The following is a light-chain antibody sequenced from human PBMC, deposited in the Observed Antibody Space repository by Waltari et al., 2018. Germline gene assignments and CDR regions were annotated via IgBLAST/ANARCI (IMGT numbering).Light chain of an antibody. CDR3: QQYYSTPQT. J-gene: IGKJ1*01. CDR1: QSVFYNLKNKNY. Sequence: LMTQSPDSLAVSLGGRATSNCKSSQSVFYNLKNKNYLAWYQQKPGQPPKLLIYWASSRESGVPDRFSGSGSGTDFTLTISSLQAEDVGVYYCQQYYSTPQTFGQGTKVEIK. V-gene: IGKV4-1*01. CDR2: WAS.